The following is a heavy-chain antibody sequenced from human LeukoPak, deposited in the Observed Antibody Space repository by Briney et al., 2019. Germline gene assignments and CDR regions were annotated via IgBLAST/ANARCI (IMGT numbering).Heavy chain of an antibody. J-gene: IGHJ4*02. Sequence: SGTLSLTCGVSGGSISGTNWWSWVRHPPGQGLEWIGEISLAGQTNYNPSLNGRVTMSLDKSSNQLSLHLTSVTAADTATYYCSRESGPFCPFGYWGQGTLAIVSS. CDR2: ISLAGQT. CDR1: GGSISGTNW. V-gene: IGHV4-4*02. CDR3: SRESGPFCPFGY. D-gene: IGHD1-26*01.